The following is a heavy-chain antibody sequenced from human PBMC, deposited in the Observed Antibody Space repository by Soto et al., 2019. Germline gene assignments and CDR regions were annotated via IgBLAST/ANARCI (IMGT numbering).Heavy chain of an antibody. V-gene: IGHV1-2*04. D-gene: IGHD4-17*01. CDR1: GYSFTDYK. J-gene: IGHJ4*01. Sequence: ASVKVSCKTSGYSFTDYKLHWVRQAPGQGLEWMGWVDLNGGGSNSAQKFQGSVTMTWDTSITTAYLDLTRLTTNDTATYFCATWVDYGDFEGFDFWG. CDR3: ATWVDYGDFEGFDF. CDR2: VDLNGGGS.